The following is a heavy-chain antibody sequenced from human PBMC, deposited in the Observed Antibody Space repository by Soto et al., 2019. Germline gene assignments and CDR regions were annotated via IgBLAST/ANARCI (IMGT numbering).Heavy chain of an antibody. J-gene: IGHJ3*02. CDR3: ASKFGELLADAFDI. Sequence: QVQLQASGPGLVKSSGTLSLTCAVSGGSISSRKWWIWVRQPPGKGLEWIVEIYHSGSANYNPSLKSRVTISVDKSKSQFSLKMNSVTAADTAVYYCASKFGELLADAFDIWGQGTMVTVSS. CDR2: IYHSGSA. V-gene: IGHV4-4*02. CDR1: GGSISSRKW. D-gene: IGHD3-10*01.